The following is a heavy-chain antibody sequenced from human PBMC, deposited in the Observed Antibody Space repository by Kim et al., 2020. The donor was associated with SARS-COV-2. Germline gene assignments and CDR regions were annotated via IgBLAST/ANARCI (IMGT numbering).Heavy chain of an antibody. Sequence: GSTYYNPSLKGRVTISVDTSTNQFSLKLSSVTAADTAVYYCARHSAFDYWGQGTLVTVSS. D-gene: IGHD1-26*01. CDR3: ARHSAFDY. J-gene: IGHJ4*02. V-gene: IGHV4-39*01. CDR2: GST.